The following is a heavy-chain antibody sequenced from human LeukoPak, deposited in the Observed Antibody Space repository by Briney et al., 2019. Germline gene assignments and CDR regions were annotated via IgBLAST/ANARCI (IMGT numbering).Heavy chain of an antibody. V-gene: IGHV4-61*02. Sequence: PSETLSLTCTVSGGSISSGSYYWSWIRQPAGKGLEWIGRIYTSGGTNYNPSLKSRVTMSVDTSKNQFSLKLSSVTAADTAVYYCARLRSAAGIRWFDPWGQGTLVTVSS. CDR1: GGSISSGSYY. CDR2: IYTSGGT. D-gene: IGHD6-13*01. CDR3: ARLRSAAGIRWFDP. J-gene: IGHJ5*02.